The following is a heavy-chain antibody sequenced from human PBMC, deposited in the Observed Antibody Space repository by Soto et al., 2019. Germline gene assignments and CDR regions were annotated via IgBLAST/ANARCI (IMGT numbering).Heavy chain of an antibody. V-gene: IGHV3-30*18. CDR3: AKDSGQLPTYLDY. J-gene: IGHJ4*02. D-gene: IGHD2-2*01. Sequence: TGGPLRLSCAVSGFTFRNYDMHWVRQAPGKGLEWVTVISFDGTNKYYADSVKGRFTIARDNSQNTVHLQMNSLRPEDTAVYYCAKDSGQLPTYLDYWGQGTLVTVSS. CDR1: GFTFRNYD. CDR2: ISFDGTNK.